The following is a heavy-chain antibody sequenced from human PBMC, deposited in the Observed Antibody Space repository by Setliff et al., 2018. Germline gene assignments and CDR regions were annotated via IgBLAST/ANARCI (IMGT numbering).Heavy chain of an antibody. CDR1: GGSISPYF. CDR2: IYHNGNT. Sequence: SETLSLTCTVSGGSISPYFWSWIRQPPGTGLEWIGYIYHNGNTNFNPSLKTRVTMSVDTSKNQFALNLRSVTAADTAVYYCVRDRTAYSYGLDVWGQGTTVTVSS. CDR3: VRDRTAYSYGLDV. J-gene: IGHJ6*02. V-gene: IGHV4-59*01. D-gene: IGHD5-18*01.